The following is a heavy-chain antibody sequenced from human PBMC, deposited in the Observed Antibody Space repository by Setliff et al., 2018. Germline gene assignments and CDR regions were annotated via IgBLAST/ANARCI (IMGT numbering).Heavy chain of an antibody. CDR1: GATFSSHG. CDR3: VREGVDSRSSTDYRYYMDV. J-gene: IGHJ6*03. D-gene: IGHD3-22*01. Sequence: SVKVSCKASGATFSSHGISWVRQAPGQGLEWMGGTIPMFGTTEYAQKFQGRLTIITDESTNTAFMQLSSLRSDDTAVYYCVREGVDSRSSTDYRYYMDVWGKGTTVTISS. CDR2: TIPMFGTT. V-gene: IGHV1-69*05.